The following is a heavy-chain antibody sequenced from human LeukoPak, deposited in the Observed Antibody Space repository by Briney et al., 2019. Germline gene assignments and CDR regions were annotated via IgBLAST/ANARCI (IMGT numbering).Heavy chain of an antibody. D-gene: IGHD6-19*01. CDR3: ARGSSGWYYFDY. CDR2: IYYSGST. J-gene: IGHJ4*02. CDR1: GGSISSYY. Sequence: SETLSLPCTVSGGSISSYYWSWIRQPPGKGLEWIGYIYYSGSTNYNPSLKSRVTISVDTSKNQFSLKLSSVTAADTAVYYCARGSSGWYYFDYWGQGTLVTVSS. V-gene: IGHV4-59*08.